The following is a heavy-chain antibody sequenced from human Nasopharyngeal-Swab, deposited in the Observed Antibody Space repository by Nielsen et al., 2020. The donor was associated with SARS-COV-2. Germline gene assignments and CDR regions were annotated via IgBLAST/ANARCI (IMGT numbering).Heavy chain of an antibody. V-gene: IGHV1-46*01. D-gene: IGHD3-3*01. J-gene: IGHJ6*02. CDR1: GYTFTSHY. CDR3: ARSYYDFWSGHLEYYYGMDV. CDR2: INPSGGGT. Sequence: ASVKVSCKASGYTFTSHYMHWVRQAPGQGLEWMGIINPSGGGTTYAQKFQGRVTMTRDTSTSTVYMELSSLRSEDTAVYYCARSYYDFWSGHLEYYYGMDVWGQGTTVTVSS.